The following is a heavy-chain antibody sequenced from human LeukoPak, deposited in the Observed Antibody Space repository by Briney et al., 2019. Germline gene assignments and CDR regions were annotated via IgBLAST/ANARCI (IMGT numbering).Heavy chain of an antibody. CDR3: ARTLVWFGSDFYYYMDV. D-gene: IGHD3-10*01. Sequence: SETLSLTCNVSGGSIETEYWSWIRQSPGKGLEWIGYVYYSGSINYNPSFESRVTISVGTSKKHFSLKLTSVTAADTAVYYCARTLVWFGSDFYYYMDVWGKGITVAVS. J-gene: IGHJ6*03. V-gene: IGHV4-59*01. CDR2: VYYSGSI. CDR1: GGSIETEY.